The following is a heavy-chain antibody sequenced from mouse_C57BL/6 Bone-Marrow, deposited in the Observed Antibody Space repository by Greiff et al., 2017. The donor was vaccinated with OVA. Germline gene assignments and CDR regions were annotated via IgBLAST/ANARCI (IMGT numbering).Heavy chain of an antibody. CDR3: ARARGSTFAY. CDR1: GYTFTSYW. J-gene: IGHJ3*01. Sequence: VKLQQPGAELVMPGASVKLSCKASGYTFTSYWMHWVKQRPGQGLEWIGEIDPSDSYTNYNQKFKGKSTLTVDKSSSTAYMQLSSLTSEDSAVYYCARARGSTFAYWGQGTLVTVSA. V-gene: IGHV1-69*01. D-gene: IGHD2-1*01. CDR2: IDPSDSYT.